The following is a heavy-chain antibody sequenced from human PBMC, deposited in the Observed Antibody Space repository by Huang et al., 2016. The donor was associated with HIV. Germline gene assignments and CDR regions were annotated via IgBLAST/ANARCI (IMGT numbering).Heavy chain of an antibody. CDR2: TSGMVSGT. D-gene: IGHD6-13*01. V-gene: IGHV3-23*01. CDR1: GFTFSTYA. Sequence: EVQLLESGGGLVQPGGSLRLSCAASGFTFSTYAMSWVRQGPGMGLEWVSTTSGMVSGTYYADSVKGRFTISRDNSKNTLYLQMNSLRAEDTAVYYCARNTDSSSWYTDAFDIWGQGTMVTVSS. J-gene: IGHJ3*02. CDR3: ARNTDSSSWYTDAFDI.